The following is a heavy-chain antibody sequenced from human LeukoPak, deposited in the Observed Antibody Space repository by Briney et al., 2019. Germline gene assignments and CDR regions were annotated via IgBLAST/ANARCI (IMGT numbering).Heavy chain of an antibody. CDR1: GFTFRTYW. CDR3: ARLIGDRTIYDY. D-gene: IGHD6-6*01. V-gene: IGHV3-7*01. J-gene: IGHJ4*02. CDR2: INQGGSET. Sequence: TGGSLRLSCAASGFTFRTYWMSWVRQAPGKGLEWVASINQGGSETYYVESVKGRFTISRDNAMNSFFLQMNSLRAKDTAVYYCARLIGDRTIYDYWGQGTLVTVSS.